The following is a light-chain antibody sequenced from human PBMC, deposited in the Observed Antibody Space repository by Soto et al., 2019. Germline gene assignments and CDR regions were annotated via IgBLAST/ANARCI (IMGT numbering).Light chain of an antibody. J-gene: IGLJ7*01. Sequence: QSVLTQPASVSGSLGQSITISCTGTSGDIGSSNYVSWYQHHQGKAPKLIIYDVTDRPPGISDRFSGSKSGNTASLTISGLQPDDESLYYCGSYSTTTYLGVFGGGTQLTVL. CDR2: DVT. CDR3: GSYSTTTYLGV. V-gene: IGLV2-14*03. CDR1: SGDIGSSNY.